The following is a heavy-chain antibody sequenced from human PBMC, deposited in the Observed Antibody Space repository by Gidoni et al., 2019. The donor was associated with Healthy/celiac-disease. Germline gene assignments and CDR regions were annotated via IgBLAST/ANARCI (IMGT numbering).Heavy chain of an antibody. CDR3: ATYPGIAVAGTLPDFDY. D-gene: IGHD6-19*01. Sequence: VQLVQSGAEVKKPGAPLKISCKGSGSRFPRYWTGWVRQMPRKCLEWMGIIYPGDSDTRYIPSFQGQVTISADKSISTAYLQWSSLKASDTAMYYCATYPGIAVAGTLPDFDYWGQGTLVTVSS. CDR2: IYPGDSDT. CDR1: GSRFPRYW. V-gene: IGHV5-51*01. J-gene: IGHJ4*02.